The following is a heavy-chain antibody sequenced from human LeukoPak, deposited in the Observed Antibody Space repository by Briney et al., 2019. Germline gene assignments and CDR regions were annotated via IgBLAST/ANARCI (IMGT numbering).Heavy chain of an antibody. D-gene: IGHD3-10*01. V-gene: IGHV1-18*04. Sequence: ASVKVSCKASGYTFTSYYMHWVRQAPGQGLEWMGWISAYNGNTNYAQKLQGRVTMTTDTSTSTAYMELRSLRSDDTAVYYCARRHRSGSNRYWGQGTLVTVSS. CDR2: ISAYNGNT. CDR3: ARRHRSGSNRY. J-gene: IGHJ4*02. CDR1: GYTFTSYY.